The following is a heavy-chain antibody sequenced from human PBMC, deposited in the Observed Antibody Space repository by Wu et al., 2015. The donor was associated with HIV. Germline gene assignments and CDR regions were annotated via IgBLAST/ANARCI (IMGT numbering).Heavy chain of an antibody. CDR1: GATFSSYA. CDR2: IIPIFGTA. D-gene: IGHD4-23*01. J-gene: IGHJ6*02. V-gene: IGHV1-69*05. Sequence: QVQLLQSGAEVKKPGSSVRVSCKASGATFSSYAISWVRQAPGQGLEWMGGIIPIFGTANYAQKFQGRVTITTDESTSTAYMELSSLRSEDTAVYYCAGTYGGNPGVPMDVWGQGTTVTVSS. CDR3: AGTYGGNPGVPMDV.